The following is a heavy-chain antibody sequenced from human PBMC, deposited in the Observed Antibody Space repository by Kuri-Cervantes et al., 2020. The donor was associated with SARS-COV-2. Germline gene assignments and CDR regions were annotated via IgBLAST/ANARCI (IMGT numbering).Heavy chain of an antibody. CDR2: IYSGGSST. D-gene: IGHD2-21*01. V-gene: IGHV3-23*03. CDR1: GFTFSSYA. CDR3: AKDGDPDY. Sequence: GGSLRLSCAASGFTFSSYAMSWVRQAPGKGLEWVSVIYSGGSSTYYADSVKGRFTISRDNSKNTPYLQMNSLRAEDTAVYYCAKDGDPDYWGQGTLVTVSS. J-gene: IGHJ4*02.